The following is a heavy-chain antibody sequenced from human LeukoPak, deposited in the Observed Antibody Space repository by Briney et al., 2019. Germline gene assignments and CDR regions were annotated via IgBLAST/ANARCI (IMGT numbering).Heavy chain of an antibody. CDR3: ASIASVDY. D-gene: IGHD2-15*01. V-gene: IGHV4-4*07. CDR1: GGSISGYY. Sequence: SETLSLTCTVSGGSISGYYWSWLRQPAGKGLEWIGRIYSSGSTDYNPSLKSRVTMSVDTSKNQFSLELSSVTAADTAVYYCASIASVDYWGQGTLVTVSS. CDR2: IYSSGST. J-gene: IGHJ4*02.